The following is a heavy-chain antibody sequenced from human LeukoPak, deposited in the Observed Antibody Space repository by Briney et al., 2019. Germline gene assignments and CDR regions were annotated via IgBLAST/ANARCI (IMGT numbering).Heavy chain of an antibody. CDR2: IWYDGSNK. V-gene: IGHV3-33*01. J-gene: IGHJ3*02. CDR3: AVSSSSPDGAFGI. CDR1: GFTFSSYG. Sequence: PGGSLRLSCAASGFTFSSYGMHWVRQAPGKGLEWVAVIWYDGSNKYYADSVKGRFTISRDNSKNTLYLQMNSLRAEGTAVYYCAVSSSSPDGAFGIWGQGTMVTVSS. D-gene: IGHD6-6*01.